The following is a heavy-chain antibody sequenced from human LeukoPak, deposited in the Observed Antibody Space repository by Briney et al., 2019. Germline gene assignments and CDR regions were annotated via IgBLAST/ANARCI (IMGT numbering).Heavy chain of an antibody. V-gene: IGHV3-33*03. D-gene: IGHD6-19*01. Sequence: GGSLRLSCAASGFTFSSYGMHWVRQAPGKGLEWVAVIWYDGSNKYYADSVKGRFTISRDNAKNSLYLQMNSLRAEDTAVYYCASFEQWFFYYYGMDVWGQGTTVTVSS. J-gene: IGHJ6*02. CDR3: ASFEQWFFYYYGMDV. CDR1: GFTFSSYG. CDR2: IWYDGSNK.